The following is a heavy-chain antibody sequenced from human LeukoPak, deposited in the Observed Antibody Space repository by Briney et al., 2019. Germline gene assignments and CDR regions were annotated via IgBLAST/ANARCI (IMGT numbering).Heavy chain of an antibody. CDR2: INPSGGST. CDR1: GYTFTSYY. Sequence: GASVKVSCKASGYTFTSYYMHWVRQAPGQGLEWMGIINPSGGSTSYAQKFQGRVTMTRDTSTNTVYMELSSLRSGDTALYFCAHICSSTSCYLDYWGQGTLVTVSS. D-gene: IGHD2-2*01. V-gene: IGHV1-46*01. CDR3: AHICSSTSCYLDY. J-gene: IGHJ4*02.